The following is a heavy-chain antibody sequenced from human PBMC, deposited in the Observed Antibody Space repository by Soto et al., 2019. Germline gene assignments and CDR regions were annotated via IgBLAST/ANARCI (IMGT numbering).Heavy chain of an antibody. Sequence: QAQLVESGGGVVQPGRSLRLSCAASGFTFSNYGMQWVRQAPGKGLEWVALIWLDGSNEDYTDSVKGRFTISRDNFKNTLYLQMNSLRAEDTAVYYCARPRTTVVTPLDAFDIWGQGTMVTVSS. V-gene: IGHV3-33*01. D-gene: IGHD4-17*01. CDR2: IWLDGSNE. CDR3: ARPRTTVVTPLDAFDI. J-gene: IGHJ3*02. CDR1: GFTFSNYG.